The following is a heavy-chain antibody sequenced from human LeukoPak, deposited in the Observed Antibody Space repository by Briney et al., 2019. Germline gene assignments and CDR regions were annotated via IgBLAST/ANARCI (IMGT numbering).Heavy chain of an antibody. J-gene: IGHJ6*02. D-gene: IGHD6-19*01. CDR3: SGWHLMGYYYYGMDV. Sequence: GGSLRLSCAASGFTFSSYAMSWVRQAPGKGLEWVSAISGSGGSTYYADSVKGRFTISRDNSKNTLYLQMNSLRAEDTAVYYCSGWHLMGYYYYGMDVWGQGTTVTVSS. CDR2: ISGSGGST. V-gene: IGHV3-23*01. CDR1: GFTFSSYA.